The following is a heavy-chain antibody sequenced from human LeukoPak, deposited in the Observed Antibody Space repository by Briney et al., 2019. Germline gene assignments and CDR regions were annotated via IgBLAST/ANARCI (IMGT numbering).Heavy chain of an antibody. CDR2: IKQDGSEK. J-gene: IGHJ3*02. CDR1: GFTFSSYW. D-gene: IGHD2-2*02. Sequence: QTGGSLRLSCAASGFTFSSYWMSWVRQAPGKGLEWVANIKQDGSEKYYVDSVKGRFTISRDNAKNSLYLQMNSLRAEDTAVYYCARGRNPNCSSTSCYTSPEHDAFDIWGQGTMVTVSS. V-gene: IGHV3-7*01. CDR3: ARGRNPNCSSTSCYTSPEHDAFDI.